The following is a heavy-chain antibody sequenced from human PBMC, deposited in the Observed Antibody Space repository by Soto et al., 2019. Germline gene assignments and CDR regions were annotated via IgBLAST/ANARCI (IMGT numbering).Heavy chain of an antibody. D-gene: IGHD3-22*01. CDR2: ISYDGSNK. V-gene: IGHV3-30-3*01. CDR1: GFTFSSYA. CDR3: ARDHWDSSGWFAY. Sequence: QVQLVESGGGVVQPGRSLRLSCAASGFTFSSYAMHWVRQAPGKGLEWVALISYDGSNKYYADSVKGRFTISRDNSKNTLDLQMNSLRAEDTAVYYCARDHWDSSGWFAYWGQGTLVTVSS. J-gene: IGHJ4*02.